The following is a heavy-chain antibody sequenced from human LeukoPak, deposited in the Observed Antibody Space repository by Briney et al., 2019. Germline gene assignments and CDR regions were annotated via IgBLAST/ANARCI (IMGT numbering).Heavy chain of an antibody. CDR3: AKDLSSGTGRGFDY. D-gene: IGHD3/OR15-3a*01. Sequence: GGSLRLSCVASGFPFSAYAMSWVRQAPGKGREWVSGIRGSGETTYYAESVKGRFTIQRDNSKNTLYLQMNSLRAEDTALYYCAKDLSSGTGRGFDYWGQGTLVTVSS. CDR1: GFPFSAYA. CDR2: IRGSGETT. V-gene: IGHV3-23*01. J-gene: IGHJ4*02.